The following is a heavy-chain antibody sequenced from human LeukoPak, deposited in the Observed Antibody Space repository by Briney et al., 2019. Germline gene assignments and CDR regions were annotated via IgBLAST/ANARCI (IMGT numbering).Heavy chain of an antibody. CDR1: GYTFTTYG. CDR2: ISPYNGDT. V-gene: IGHV1-18*01. J-gene: IGHJ4*02. D-gene: IGHD6-19*01. CDR3: ARDEAVAAVFDY. Sequence: ASVKVSCKASGYTFTTYGVTWVRQAPGQGLEWMGWISPYNGDTNYAQNLQGRVTLTTDTSTSTAYMELRSLRSDDTAVYYCARDEAVAAVFDYWGQGTLVTVSS.